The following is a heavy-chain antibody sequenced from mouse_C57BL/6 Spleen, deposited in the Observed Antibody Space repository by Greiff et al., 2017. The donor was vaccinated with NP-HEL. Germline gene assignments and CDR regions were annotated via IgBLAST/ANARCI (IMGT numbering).Heavy chain of an antibody. V-gene: IGHV1-15*01. J-gene: IGHJ2*01. CDR3: TREGDPGGY. CDR1: GYTFTDYE. CDR2: IDPETGGT. Sequence: VQLQQSGAELVRPGASVTLSCKASGYTFTDYEMHWVKQTPVHGLEWIGAIDPETGGTAYNQKFKGKAILTADKSSSTAYMELRSLTSEDTAVYYCTREGDPGGYWGKGTTLTVSS. D-gene: IGHD3-3*01.